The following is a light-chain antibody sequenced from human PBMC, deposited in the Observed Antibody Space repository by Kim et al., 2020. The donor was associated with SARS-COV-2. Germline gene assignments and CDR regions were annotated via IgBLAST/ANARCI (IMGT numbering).Light chain of an antibody. Sequence: VSPGEGVTLSCRASQSVSSNLAWYQQKPGQAPRLLIYRASTRAPGIPARFSGSGSGTEFTLTISSLQSEDFAVYYCQQCDNWPRTFGQGTKVDIK. CDR3: QQCDNWPRT. CDR1: QSVSSN. CDR2: RAS. V-gene: IGKV3-15*01. J-gene: IGKJ1*01.